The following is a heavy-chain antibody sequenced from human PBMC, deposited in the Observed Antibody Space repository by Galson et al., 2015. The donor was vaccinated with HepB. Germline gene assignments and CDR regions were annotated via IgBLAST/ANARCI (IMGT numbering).Heavy chain of an antibody. D-gene: IGHD2-2*01. CDR3: ARVPYCSSTSCMISYYFDY. CDR1: GGTFSSYA. J-gene: IGHJ4*02. V-gene: IGHV1-69*06. Sequence: SVKVSCKASGGTFSSYAISWVRQAPGQGLEWMGGIIPIFGTANYAQKFQGRVTITADKSTSTAYMELSSLRSEDTAVYYCARVPYCSSTSCMISYYFDYWGQGTLVTVSS. CDR2: IIPIFGTA.